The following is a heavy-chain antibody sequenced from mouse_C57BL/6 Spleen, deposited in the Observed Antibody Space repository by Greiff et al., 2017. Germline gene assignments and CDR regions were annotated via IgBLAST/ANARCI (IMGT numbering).Heavy chain of an antibody. D-gene: IGHD2-1*01. V-gene: IGHV1-69*01. CDR1: GYTFTSYW. CDR2: IDPSDSYT. Sequence: QVQLQQPGAELVMPGASVKLSCKASGYTFTSYWMHWVKQRPGQGLEWIGEIDPSDSYTNYNQKFKGKSTLTVDKSSSTAYMQLSSLTSEDSAVYYCARGDGNYDPFAYWGQGTLVTVSA. CDR3: ARGDGNYDPFAY. J-gene: IGHJ3*01.